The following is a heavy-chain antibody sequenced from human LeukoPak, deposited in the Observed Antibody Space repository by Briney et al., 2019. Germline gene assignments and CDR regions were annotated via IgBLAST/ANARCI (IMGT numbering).Heavy chain of an antibody. Sequence: PGGSLRPSCAASGFTFSSYAMSWVRQAPVKGRGWVSAISGNGDNTYYADSVKGRFTISRDNSKNTLYLQMNSLRAEDTAVYYCAKDRGYSRSFAFGYWGQGTLVTVSS. J-gene: IGHJ4*02. CDR3: AKDRGYSRSFAFGY. V-gene: IGHV3-23*01. CDR2: ISGNGDNT. CDR1: GFTFSSYA. D-gene: IGHD6-6*01.